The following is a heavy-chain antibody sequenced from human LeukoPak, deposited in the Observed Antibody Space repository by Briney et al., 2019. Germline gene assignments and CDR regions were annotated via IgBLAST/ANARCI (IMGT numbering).Heavy chain of an antibody. V-gene: IGHV4-59*12. CDR1: GGSISSYY. D-gene: IGHD4-23*01. CDR2: IYYSGST. Sequence: SETLSLTCTVSGGSISSYYWSWIRQPPGKGLEWIGYIYYSGSTNYNPSLKSRVTISVDTSKNQFSLKLSSVTAADTAVYYCARERGGGNSNWFDPWGQGTLVTVSS. J-gene: IGHJ5*02. CDR3: ARERGGGNSNWFDP.